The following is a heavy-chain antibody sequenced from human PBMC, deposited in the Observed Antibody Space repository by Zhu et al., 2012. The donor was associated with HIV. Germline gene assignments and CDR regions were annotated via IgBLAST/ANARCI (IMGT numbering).Heavy chain of an antibody. CDR1: GFVFSSYS. Sequence: EVKLVESGGGLVQPGGSLRLSCSASGFVFSSYSMNWFRQAPGKGLEWISFISGDSGIVRYADSLTGRFTVSRDNANDLLFLQMTSLRVEDTALYYCGRAYFGISGAANHWGQGAQVTVSS. CDR2: ISGDSGIV. CDR3: GRAYFGISGAANH. J-gene: IGHJ5*02. D-gene: IGHD3-9*01. V-gene: IGHV3-48*01.